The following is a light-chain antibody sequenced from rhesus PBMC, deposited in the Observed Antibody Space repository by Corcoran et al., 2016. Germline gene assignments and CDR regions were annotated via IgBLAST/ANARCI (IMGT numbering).Light chain of an antibody. Sequence: ETVMMQSPATLSLSPGERATLSCRASQSIGSTLAWYQQQPGQAPRLLIYYSTTRATGIPDRFSARGAGTEVTLTISSLEPEDVGVYYCQKYNDWPYTFGQGTKVEIK. CDR3: QKYNDWPYT. J-gene: IGKJ2*01. CDR2: YST. V-gene: IGKV3-35*02. CDR1: QSIGST.